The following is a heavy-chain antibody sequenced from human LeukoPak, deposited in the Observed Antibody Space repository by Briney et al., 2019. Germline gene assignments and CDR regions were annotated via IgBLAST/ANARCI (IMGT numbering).Heavy chain of an antibody. Sequence: PSASVNVSCKASGYIFTSYYMHWVRQAPGQGLEWMGWINPNTGSTNFAQKFQGRVAMMRATSITTFYMELNSLRSDDTAVYYCARSVSISPMFDYWGQGTLIPVSS. CDR1: GYIFTSYY. CDR3: ARSVSISPMFDY. CDR2: INPNTGST. J-gene: IGHJ4*02. D-gene: IGHD4-11*01. V-gene: IGHV1-2*02.